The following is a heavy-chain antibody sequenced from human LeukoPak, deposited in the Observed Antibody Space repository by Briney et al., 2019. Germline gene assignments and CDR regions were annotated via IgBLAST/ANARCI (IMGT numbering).Heavy chain of an antibody. D-gene: IGHD2-2*02. CDR2: ISYDGSNK. CDR3: AKSKRCSSTSCYTALDY. CDR1: GFTFSSYG. J-gene: IGHJ4*02. Sequence: GGSLRLSCAASGFTFSSYGMHWVRQAPGKGLEWVAVISYDGSNKYYADSVKGRFTISRDNSKNTLYLQMNSLRAEDTAVYYCAKSKRCSSTSCYTALDYWGQGTLVTVSS. V-gene: IGHV3-30*18.